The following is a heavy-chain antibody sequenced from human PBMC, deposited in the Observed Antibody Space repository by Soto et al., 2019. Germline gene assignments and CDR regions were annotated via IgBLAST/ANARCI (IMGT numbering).Heavy chain of an antibody. CDR3: ARGGQYYYDSSDWFDP. V-gene: IGHV3-33*01. D-gene: IGHD3-22*01. CDR2: IWYDGSNK. CDR1: GFTFSGYG. Sequence: GGSLSLSCAASGFTFSGYGMHWVRQAPGKGLEWVAVIWYDGSNKYYAHSVKGRFTISRDNSKNTLYLQMNSLRAEDTAVYYCARGGQYYYDSSDWFDPWGQGTLVTVSS. J-gene: IGHJ5*02.